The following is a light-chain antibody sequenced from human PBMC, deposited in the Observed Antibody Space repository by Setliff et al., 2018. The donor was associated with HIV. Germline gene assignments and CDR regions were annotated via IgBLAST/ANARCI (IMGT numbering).Light chain of an antibody. CDR1: SSDVGGYNY. CDR3: SSYASSSTLPYV. Sequence: LTQPASVSGSPGQSITISCTGTSSDVGGYNYVSWYQQHPGKAPKLMIYDVSNRPSGVSNRFSGSKSGNTASLAISGLQAEDEANYYCSSYASSSTLPYVFGNGTKGTV. CDR2: DVS. J-gene: IGLJ1*01. V-gene: IGLV2-14*03.